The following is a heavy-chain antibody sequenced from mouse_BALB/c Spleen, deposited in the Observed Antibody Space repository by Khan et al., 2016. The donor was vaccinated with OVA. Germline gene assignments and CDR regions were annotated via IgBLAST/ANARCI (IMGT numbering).Heavy chain of an antibody. J-gene: IGHJ3*01. CDR1: GFTFSTYG. CDR2: VSTGGTYT. CDR3: TRLAYYYDSDGFAY. Sequence: EVELVESGGDLVKPGGSLKLSCAASGFTFSTYGMSWVRQTTDRRLEWVATVSTGGTYTYYLDSVKGRFTISRDNAKNTLYLQMSSLKSEDTAMFYCTRLAYYYDSDGFAYWGQETLVTVSA. V-gene: IGHV5-6*01. D-gene: IGHD1-1*01.